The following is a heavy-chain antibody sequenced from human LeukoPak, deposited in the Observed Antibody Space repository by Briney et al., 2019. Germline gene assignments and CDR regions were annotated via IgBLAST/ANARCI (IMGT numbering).Heavy chain of an antibody. V-gene: IGHV4-39*01. CDR2: IYYSGST. Sequence: SETLSLTCTVSGGSISSSSYYWGWIRQPPGKGLEWIGSIYYSGSTYYNPSLKSRVTISVDTSKNQFSLKLSSVTAADTAVYYCARPYDYGDYVYAFDIWGQGTMVTVSS. J-gene: IGHJ3*02. D-gene: IGHD4-17*01. CDR1: GGSISSSSYY. CDR3: ARPYDYGDYVYAFDI.